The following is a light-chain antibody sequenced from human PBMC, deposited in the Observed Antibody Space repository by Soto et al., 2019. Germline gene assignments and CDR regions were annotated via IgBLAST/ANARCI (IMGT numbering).Light chain of an antibody. CDR3: QQSGSSPLT. J-gene: IGKJ4*01. CDR2: GAS. CDR1: QSVSSSY. V-gene: IGKV3-20*01. Sequence: EIVLTQSPGTLSLSPGERATLSCRASQSVSSSYLAWYQQKPGQAPRLLIYGASSRATGIPDRFSGRGAGTDFTLTLSRLEPEDFAVYYCQQSGSSPLTFGGGTKVEIK.